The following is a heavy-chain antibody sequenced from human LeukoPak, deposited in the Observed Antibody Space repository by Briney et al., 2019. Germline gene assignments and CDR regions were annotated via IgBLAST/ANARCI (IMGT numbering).Heavy chain of an antibody. V-gene: IGHV1-8*03. J-gene: IGHJ4*02. CDR3: ARAVNVRRQVGVTGQARYYFDY. CDR2: MNPNSGNT. D-gene: IGHD1-26*01. Sequence: GASVKVSCKASGYTFTSYDINWVRQATGQGLEWMGWMNPNSGNTGYAQKFQGRVTITRNTSISTAYMELSSLRSEDTAVYYCARAVNVRRQVGVTGQARYYFDYWGQGTLVTVSS. CDR1: GYTFTSYD.